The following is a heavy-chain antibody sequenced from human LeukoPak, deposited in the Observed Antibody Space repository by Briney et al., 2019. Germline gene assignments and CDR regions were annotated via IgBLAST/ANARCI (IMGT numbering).Heavy chain of an antibody. Sequence: ASETLSLTCTVSGGSISSGGYYWSWIRQHPGKGLEWIGYIYYSGSTYYNPSLESPVAISVDTSKNQFSLKLSSVTAADTAVYYCAVDSGSYPWGQGTLDTVSS. D-gene: IGHD1-26*01. CDR3: AVDSGSYP. V-gene: IGHV4-31*01. J-gene: IGHJ5*02. CDR2: IYYSGST. CDR1: GGSISSGGYY.